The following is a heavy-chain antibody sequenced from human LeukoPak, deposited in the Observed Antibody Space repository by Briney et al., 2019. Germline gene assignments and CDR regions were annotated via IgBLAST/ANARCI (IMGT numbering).Heavy chain of an antibody. D-gene: IGHD3-9*01. Sequence: SETLSLTCAVYVGSFWGYYWSCMRQPPGRGLEWLGEINHSGNTNYNQSLKSRVTMSVDTSKNQFSLKLSSVTAADTAVYYCARGPRYMTGYLLPFDYWGQGTLVTVSS. CDR1: VGSFWGYY. CDR3: ARGPRYMTGYLLPFDY. J-gene: IGHJ4*02. V-gene: IGHV4-34*01. CDR2: INHSGNT.